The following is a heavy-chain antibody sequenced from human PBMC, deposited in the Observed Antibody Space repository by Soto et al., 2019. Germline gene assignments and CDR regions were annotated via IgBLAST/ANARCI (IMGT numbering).Heavy chain of an antibody. CDR2: IYYSGST. CDR3: ARQVYYYYYMDV. Sequence: SETLSLTCTVSGGSISSYYWSWIRQPPGKGLEWIGYIYYSGSTNYNPSLKSRVTISVDTSKNQFSLKLSSVTAADTAVYYCARQVYYYYYMDVWGKGTTVTVSS. CDR1: GGSISSYY. V-gene: IGHV4-59*08. J-gene: IGHJ6*03.